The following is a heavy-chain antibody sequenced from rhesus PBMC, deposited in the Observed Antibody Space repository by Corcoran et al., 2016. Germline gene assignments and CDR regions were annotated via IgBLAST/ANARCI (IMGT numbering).Heavy chain of an antibody. Sequence: QVQLQESGPGVVKPSETLSLTCAVSGGSISDSYRWSWIRQPPGKGLEWIGYIYGSSTSHNSNPSLKSRVTISKDTSKNQFSLKLSSVTTADTAVYYCARDFYGSRHDYWGQGVLVTVSS. CDR3: ARDFYGSRHDY. CDR1: GGSISDSYR. V-gene: IGHV4S10*01. CDR2: IYGSSTSH. J-gene: IGHJ4*01. D-gene: IGHD4-4*01.